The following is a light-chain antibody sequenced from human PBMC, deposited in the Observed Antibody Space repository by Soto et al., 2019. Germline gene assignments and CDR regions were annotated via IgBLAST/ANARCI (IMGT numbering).Light chain of an antibody. CDR3: CSYAGSYSYV. CDR1: SSDVGGYNY. Sequence: QSALTQPRSVSGSPGQSVTISCTGTSSDVGGYNYVSWYQQHPGKAPKLMIYDVSKRPSGVHDRFSGSKSSNTASLTISGLQAEDEADNYCCSYAGSYSYVFGTGTKVTVL. CDR2: DVS. V-gene: IGLV2-11*01. J-gene: IGLJ1*01.